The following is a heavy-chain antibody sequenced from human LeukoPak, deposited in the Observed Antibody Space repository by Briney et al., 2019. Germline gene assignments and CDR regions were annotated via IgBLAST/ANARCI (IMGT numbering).Heavy chain of an antibody. D-gene: IGHD2-15*01. J-gene: IGHJ4*02. CDR3: ARGYCSGGTCDHLDY. CDR1: GFTVSSNY. V-gene: IGHV3-53*01. CDR2: IYSGGTT. Sequence: GGSLRLSCAASGFTVSSNYMSWVRQAPGKGLEWVSVIYSGGTTYYADSVKGRFTVSRDNCKNTLYLQMNSLRAEDTAVYYCARGYCSGGTCDHLDYWGQGTLVTVSS.